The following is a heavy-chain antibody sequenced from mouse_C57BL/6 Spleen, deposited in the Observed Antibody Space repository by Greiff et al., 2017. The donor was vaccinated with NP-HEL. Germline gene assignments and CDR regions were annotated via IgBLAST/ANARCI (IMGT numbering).Heavy chain of an antibody. V-gene: IGHV1-18*01. CDR3: ARGFYYGDALFAY. D-gene: IGHD2-13*01. CDR1: GYTFTDYN. CDR2: INPNNGGT. J-gene: IGHJ3*01. Sequence: VQLQQSGADLVKPGASVKIPCKASGYTFTDYNMDWVKQSPGKSLEWIGDINPNNGGTNYNQKFKGQATLTVDKSSNTAYMELRSLTSEDTAVDNCARGFYYGDALFAYWGQGTPLTVSA.